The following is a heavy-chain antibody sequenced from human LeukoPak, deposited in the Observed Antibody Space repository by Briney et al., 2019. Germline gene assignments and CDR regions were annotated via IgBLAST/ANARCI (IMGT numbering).Heavy chain of an antibody. Sequence: GGSLRLSCAVSGFTFSSYGMHWVRQAPGKGLEWVAFIRYDGSNKCYADSVKGRFTISRDNSKNTLYLQMNSLRAEDTAVYYCAKDRYYGSGSPPAAWGQGTMVTVSS. CDR1: GFTFSSYG. CDR3: AKDRYYGSGSPPAA. V-gene: IGHV3-30*02. D-gene: IGHD3-10*01. J-gene: IGHJ3*01. CDR2: IRYDGSNK.